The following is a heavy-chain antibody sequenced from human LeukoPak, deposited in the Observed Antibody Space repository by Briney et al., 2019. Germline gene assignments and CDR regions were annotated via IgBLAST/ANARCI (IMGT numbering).Heavy chain of an antibody. J-gene: IGHJ5*02. CDR2: ISGSGGST. D-gene: IGHD3-10*01. CDR1: GFTFSSYA. V-gene: IGHV3-23*01. Sequence: PGGSLRRSCAASGFTFSSYAMSWVRQAPGKGLKWVSVISGSGGSTYYADSVKGRFTISRDNSKNTLYLQMNSLRAEDTAVYYCAKRSGYGSGSFDPWGQGSLVTVSS. CDR3: AKRSGYGSGSFDP.